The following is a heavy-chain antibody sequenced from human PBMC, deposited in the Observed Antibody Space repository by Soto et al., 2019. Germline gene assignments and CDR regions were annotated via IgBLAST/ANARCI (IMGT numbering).Heavy chain of an antibody. CDR2: ISAYNGNT. CDR3: ARDLGSDDFWSGYYMFDY. J-gene: IGHJ4*02. V-gene: IGHV1-18*01. Sequence: ASVKVSCKASGYTFTSYGISWVRQAPGQGLEWMGWISAYNGNTNYAQKLQGRVTMTKDTSTSTAYMELRSLRSDDTAVYYCARDLGSDDFWSGYYMFDYWGQGTLVTVSS. D-gene: IGHD3-3*01. CDR1: GYTFTSYG.